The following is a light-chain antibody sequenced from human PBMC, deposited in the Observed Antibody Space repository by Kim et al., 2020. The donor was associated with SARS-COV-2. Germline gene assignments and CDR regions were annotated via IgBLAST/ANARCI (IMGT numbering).Light chain of an antibody. J-gene: IGLJ3*02. CDR2: LNSDGSH. Sequence: ASVKLTCTLGSGHSSYAIGWHQQQPEKGPRYLMKLNSDGSHSKGDGIPDRFSGSSSGAERYLTISSLQSEDEADYYCQTWGTGIWVFGGGTKLTVL. CDR1: SGHSSYA. CDR3: QTWGTGIWV. V-gene: IGLV4-69*01.